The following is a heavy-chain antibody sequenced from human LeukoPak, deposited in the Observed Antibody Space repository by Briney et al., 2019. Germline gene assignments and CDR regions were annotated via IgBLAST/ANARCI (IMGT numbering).Heavy chain of an antibody. CDR2: IYSGGST. V-gene: IGHV3-53*01. CDR3: AKLVRGVIIYFDY. Sequence: GGSLRLSCAASGFTVSSNYMSWVRQAPGKGLEWVSVIYSGGSTYYADSVKGRFTISRDNSKNTLYLQMNSLRAEDTAVYYCAKLVRGVIIYFDYWGQGTLVTVSS. D-gene: IGHD3-10*01. J-gene: IGHJ4*02. CDR1: GFTVSSNY.